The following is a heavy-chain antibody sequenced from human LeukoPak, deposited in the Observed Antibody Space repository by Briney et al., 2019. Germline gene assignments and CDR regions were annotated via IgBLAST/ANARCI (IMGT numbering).Heavy chain of an antibody. Sequence: ASVKVSCKASGYTFTGYYMHWVRQAPGQGLEWMGWINPNSGGTNYAQKFQGRVTMTRDTSISTAYMELSRLRSEDTAVYYCARSRKEGLPVDYYYYYMDVWGKGTTVTVSS. J-gene: IGHJ6*03. CDR3: ARSRKEGLPVDYYYYYMDV. D-gene: IGHD2-21*02. V-gene: IGHV1-2*02. CDR1: GYTFTGYY. CDR2: INPNSGGT.